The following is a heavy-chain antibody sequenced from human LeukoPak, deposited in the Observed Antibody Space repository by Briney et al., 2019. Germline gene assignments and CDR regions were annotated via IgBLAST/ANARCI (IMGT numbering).Heavy chain of an antibody. CDR2: THCRSKWYN. J-gene: IGHJ4*02. CDR1: GDSVSSDSDT. Sequence: SQTLSLTCAISGDSVSSDSDTWNWIRQSPSRGLEWLGRTHCRSKWYNDYAASVKSRITINPDTSKNQFSLQLNSVTPEDTAVYYCARGQAASGRLFDYWGQGTLVTVSS. CDR3: ARGQAASGRLFDY. D-gene: IGHD6-13*01. V-gene: IGHV6-1*01.